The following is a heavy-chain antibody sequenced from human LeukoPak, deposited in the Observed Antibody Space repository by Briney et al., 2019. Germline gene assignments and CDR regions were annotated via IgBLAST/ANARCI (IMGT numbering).Heavy chain of an antibody. Sequence: GGSLRLSCAASGFTFSSYSMNWVRQAPGKGLEWVSSISSSSSYIYYADSVKGRFTISRDNAKNSLYLQMNSLRAEDTAVYYCATHDYGDYGVHGPFDYWGQGTLVTVSS. D-gene: IGHD4-17*01. V-gene: IGHV3-21*01. CDR3: ATHDYGDYGVHGPFDY. CDR2: ISSSSSYI. J-gene: IGHJ4*02. CDR1: GFTFSSYS.